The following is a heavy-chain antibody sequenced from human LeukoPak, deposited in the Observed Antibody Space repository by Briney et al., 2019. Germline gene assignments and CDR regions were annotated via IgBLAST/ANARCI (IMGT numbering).Heavy chain of an antibody. J-gene: IGHJ3*02. Sequence: GGSLRLSCAASGFTFSSYWMHWVRQAPGKGLVWVSRINSDGSSTSYADSVKGRFTISRDNSKNTLYLQMNSLRAEDTAVYYCARGHYDILTGYYISSRTGVWAFDIWGQGTMVTVSS. CDR1: GFTFSSYW. CDR3: ARGHYDILTGYYISSRTGVWAFDI. D-gene: IGHD3-9*01. V-gene: IGHV3-74*01. CDR2: INSDGSST.